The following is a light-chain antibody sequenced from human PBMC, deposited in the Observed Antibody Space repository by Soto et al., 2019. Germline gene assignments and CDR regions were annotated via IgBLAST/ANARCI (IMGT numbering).Light chain of an antibody. V-gene: IGKV1-5*03. CDR1: QSISSW. CDR3: QQYNSYPLT. Sequence: DIQMTQSPSTLSASVGVRVTITCRASQSISSWLAWYQQKPGKAPKLLIYKASSLESEVPSSFSGSGSGTEFPLTICSLQPYDFATYYCQQYNSYPLTFGQGTKVEIK. CDR2: KAS. J-gene: IGKJ1*01.